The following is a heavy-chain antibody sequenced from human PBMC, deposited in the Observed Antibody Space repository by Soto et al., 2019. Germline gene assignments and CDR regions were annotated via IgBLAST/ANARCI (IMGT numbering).Heavy chain of an antibody. CDR2: TRNKANSYTT. Sequence: EVQLVESGGGLVQPGRSLRLSCAASGFTFSDHSMDWVRQAPGKGLEWVGRTRNKANSYTTEYAASVKGRFTISGDESKNSLYLQMNSLKTEDTAVYYCVRVSMLTVDKYYFDYWGQGTLVTVSS. CDR3: VRVSMLTVDKYYFDY. V-gene: IGHV3-72*01. J-gene: IGHJ4*02. D-gene: IGHD3-10*02. CDR1: GFTFSDHS.